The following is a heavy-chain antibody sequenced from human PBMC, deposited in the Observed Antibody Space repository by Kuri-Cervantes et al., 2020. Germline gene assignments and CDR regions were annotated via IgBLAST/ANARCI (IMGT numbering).Heavy chain of an antibody. Sequence: SSYAMSWVRQAPGKGLVWVSRINSDGSSTSYADSVKGRFTISRDNAKNTLYLQMNSLRAEDTTVYYCARAIAVAGAFDIWGQGTMVTVSS. CDR1: SSYA. V-gene: IGHV3-74*01. CDR3: ARAIAVAGAFDI. J-gene: IGHJ3*02. CDR2: INSDGSST. D-gene: IGHD6-19*01.